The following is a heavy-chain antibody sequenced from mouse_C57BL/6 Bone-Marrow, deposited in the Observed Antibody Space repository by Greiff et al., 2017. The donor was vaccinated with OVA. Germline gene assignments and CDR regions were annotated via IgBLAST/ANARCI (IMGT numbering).Heavy chain of an antibody. V-gene: IGHV1-26*01. CDR1: GYTFTDYY. CDR3: VGGLVLFAY. Sequence: EVKLVESGPELVKPGASVKISCKASGYTFTDYYMNWVKQSHGKSLEWIGDINPNNGGTSYNQKFKGKATLTVDKSSSTAYMELRSLTSEDSAVYYCVGGLVLFAYWGQGTLVTVSA. J-gene: IGHJ3*01. CDR2: INPNNGGT. D-gene: IGHD2-12*01.